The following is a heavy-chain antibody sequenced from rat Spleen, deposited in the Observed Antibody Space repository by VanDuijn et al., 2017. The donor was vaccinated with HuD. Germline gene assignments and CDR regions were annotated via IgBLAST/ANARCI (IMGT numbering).Heavy chain of an antibody. D-gene: IGHD1-7*01. CDR2: VHHTGGVS. CDR1: GFTFSSNW. Sequence: EVQLVESGGGLVQPGSPLKLSCAASGFTFSSNWLNWIRQAPGKGLEWVASVHHTGGVSYYPDSVKGRFTISRDNAQNTLSLQMNSLKSEDAASYYCARQKDYGYRNWGQGVMVTVSS. V-gene: IGHV5-31*01. J-gene: IGHJ2*01. CDR3: ARQKDYGYRN.